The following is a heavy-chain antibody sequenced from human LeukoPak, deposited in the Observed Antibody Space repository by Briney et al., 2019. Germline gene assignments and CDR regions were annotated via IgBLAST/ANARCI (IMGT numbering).Heavy chain of an antibody. CDR2: ISSSSSYI. CDR3: ARGGAGLYYYYMDV. V-gene: IGHV3-21*04. J-gene: IGHJ6*03. CDR1: GFTFSSYS. Sequence: GGSLRLSCAASGFTFSSYSMNWVRQAPGKGLEWVSSISSSSSYIYYADSVKGRFTISRDNAKNSLYLQMNSLRAEDTALYYCARGGAGLYYYYMDVWGKGTTVTVSS. D-gene: IGHD6-19*01.